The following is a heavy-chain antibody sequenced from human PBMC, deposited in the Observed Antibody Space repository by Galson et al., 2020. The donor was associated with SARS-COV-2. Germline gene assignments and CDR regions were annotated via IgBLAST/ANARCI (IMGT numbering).Heavy chain of an antibody. J-gene: IGHJ4*02. CDR2: ISNDGTKR. D-gene: IGHD2-15*01. V-gene: IGHV3-30*18. CDR1: GFSFSSFG. Sequence: GGSLRLSCAASGFSFSSFGMHWVRQAPGKGLEWVALISNDGTKRYYIDSVEGRFTLSRDNSNNTLFLQMNSLKTEDTAVYYCAKASGYCLTGTCYSDYWGQGTLVTVSS. CDR3: AKASGYCLTGTCYSDY.